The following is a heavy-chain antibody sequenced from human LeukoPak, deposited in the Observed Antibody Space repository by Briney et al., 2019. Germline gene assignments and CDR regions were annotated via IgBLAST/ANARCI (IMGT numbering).Heavy chain of an antibody. Sequence: GGSLRLSCAVSGFTFSSYWMNWVRQAPGKGLEWVASIRQDGGGKSYVDSVKGRFTISRDNTKNSLYLQMSSLRAEDTAVYYCARDGTAAGLYFDLWGQGTLVTVSS. CDR3: ARDGTAAGLYFDL. J-gene: IGHJ4*01. CDR2: IRQDGGGK. CDR1: GFTFSSYW. V-gene: IGHV3-7*01. D-gene: IGHD6-13*01.